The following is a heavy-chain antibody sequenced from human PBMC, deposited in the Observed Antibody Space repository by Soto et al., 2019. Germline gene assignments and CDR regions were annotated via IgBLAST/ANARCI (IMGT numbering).Heavy chain of an antibody. D-gene: IGHD1-1*01. CDR1: GDSVSNYY. CDR2: ISYSGST. CDR3: ARDQLRDYMGV. J-gene: IGHJ6*03. V-gene: IGHV4-59*02. Sequence: QVQLQESGPGLVKPSETLSLTCTVSGDSVSNYYWNWIRRPPGKGLEWTGYISYSGSTNYDPSLRSRVTIAVDTSKHQFSLKLTSVTAADTAVYYGARDQLRDYMGVWGKGSTVTVSS.